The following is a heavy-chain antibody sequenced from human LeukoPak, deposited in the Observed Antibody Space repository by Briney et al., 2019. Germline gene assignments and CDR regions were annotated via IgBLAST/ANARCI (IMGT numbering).Heavy chain of an antibody. V-gene: IGHV4-34*01. CDR2: INHSGST. Sequence: SETLSLTCAVYGGSFSGYYWSWIRQPPGKGLEWIGEINHSGSTNYNPSLESRVTISVDTSKNQFSLKLSSVTAADTAVYYCARGLTSCYDYWGQGTLVTVSS. D-gene: IGHD2-2*01. CDR3: ARGLTSCYDY. CDR1: GGSFSGYY. J-gene: IGHJ4*02.